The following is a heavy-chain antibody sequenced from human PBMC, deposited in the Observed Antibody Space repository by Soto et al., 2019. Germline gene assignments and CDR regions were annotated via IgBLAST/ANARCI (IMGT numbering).Heavy chain of an antibody. CDR2: FDPEDGET. V-gene: IGHV1-24*01. CDR3: ATLSFLGSLYIVGATEVGYYFDY. J-gene: IGHJ4*02. Sequence: ASVKVSCKVSGYTLIELSMHWVRQAPGKGLEWMGGFDPEDGETIYAQKFQGRVTMTEDTSTDTAYMELSSLRSEDTAVYYCATLSFLGSLYIVGATEVGYYFDYWGQGTLVTVSS. D-gene: IGHD1-26*01. CDR1: GYTLIELS.